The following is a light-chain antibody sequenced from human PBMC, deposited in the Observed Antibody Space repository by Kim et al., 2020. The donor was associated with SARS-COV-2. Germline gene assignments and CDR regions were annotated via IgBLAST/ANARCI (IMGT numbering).Light chain of an antibody. CDR2: GEN. CDR1: SLRSYY. V-gene: IGLV3-19*01. J-gene: IGLJ2*01. CDR3: NSRDSSGNHYVV. Sequence: SELTQDPAVSVALGQTVRITCQGDSLRSYYASWYQLKPGQAPVLVISGENSRPSGIPDRFSGSSSGNTASLNITGALAGDEADYYCNSRDSSGNHYVVFGGGTKLTVL.